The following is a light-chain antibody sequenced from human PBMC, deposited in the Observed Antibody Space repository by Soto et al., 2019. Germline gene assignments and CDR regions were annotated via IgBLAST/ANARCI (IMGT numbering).Light chain of an antibody. V-gene: IGKV1D-12*01. CDR3: QQANSFPIT. CDR1: QGITNR. Sequence: DIQMTQSPSSVSASVGDRFTVTCRASQGITNRLAWYQQKPGKAPKLLIYEASSLQSGVPSRISGSGSGTDFTLTISSLQPEDFATYYCQQANSFPITFGQGTRLEIK. CDR2: EAS. J-gene: IGKJ5*01.